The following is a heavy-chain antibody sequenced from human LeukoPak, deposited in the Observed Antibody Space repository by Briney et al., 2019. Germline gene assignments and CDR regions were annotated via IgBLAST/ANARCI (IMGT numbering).Heavy chain of an antibody. CDR2: INHSGST. Sequence: SGTLSLTCAVYGGSFSGYYWSWIRQPPGKGLEWIGEINHSGSTNYNPSLKSRVTISVDTSKNQFSLKLSSVTAADTAVYYCARGEKRITIFGVVINPHPQFDYWGQGTLVTVSS. J-gene: IGHJ4*02. CDR3: ARGEKRITIFGVVINPHPQFDY. V-gene: IGHV4-34*01. D-gene: IGHD3-3*01. CDR1: GGSFSGYY.